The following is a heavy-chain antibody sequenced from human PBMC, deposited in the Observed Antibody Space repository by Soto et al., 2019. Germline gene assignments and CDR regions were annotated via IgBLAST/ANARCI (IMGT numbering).Heavy chain of an antibody. CDR2: ISAYNGNT. V-gene: IGHV1-18*01. CDR3: AITLRDVLDAFDI. Sequence: RASVKVSCKASGYTFTSYGISWVRQAPGQGLEWMGWISAYNGNTNYAQKLQGRVTMTTDTSTSTAYMELRSLRSDDTAVYYCAITLRDVLDAFDIWGQGTMVTVSS. CDR1: GYTFTSYG. J-gene: IGHJ3*02.